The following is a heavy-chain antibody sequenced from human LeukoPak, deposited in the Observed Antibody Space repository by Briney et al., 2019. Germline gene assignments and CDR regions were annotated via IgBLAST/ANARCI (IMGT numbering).Heavy chain of an antibody. D-gene: IGHD1-26*01. Sequence: SQTLSLTCAVSGGSISSGGYSWSWIRQPPGKGLEWIGCIYHSGSTYYNPSLKSRVTISVDRSKNQFSLKLSSVTAADTAVYYCARGRGSQADYWGQGTLVTVSS. CDR1: GGSISSGGYS. CDR3: ARGRGSQADY. CDR2: IYHSGST. J-gene: IGHJ4*02. V-gene: IGHV4-30-2*01.